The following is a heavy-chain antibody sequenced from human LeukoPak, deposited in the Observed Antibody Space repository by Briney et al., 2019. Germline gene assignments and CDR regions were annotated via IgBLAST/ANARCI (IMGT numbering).Heavy chain of an antibody. CDR1: GFTFSDYY. CDR2: ISSSSSYT. V-gene: IGHV3-11*06. Sequence: GGSLRLSCAASGFTFSDYYMSWSRQAPGKGLEWVSYISSSSSYTNYADSVKGRFTISRDNAKNSLYLQMNSLRAEDTAVYYCARDFIVVVVAAPYNWFDPWGQGTLVTVSS. J-gene: IGHJ5*02. CDR3: ARDFIVVVVAAPYNWFDP. D-gene: IGHD2-15*01.